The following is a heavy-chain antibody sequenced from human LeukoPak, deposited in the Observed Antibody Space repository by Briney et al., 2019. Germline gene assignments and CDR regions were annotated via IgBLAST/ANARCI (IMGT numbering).Heavy chain of an antibody. CDR2: IYPYDSYT. J-gene: IGHJ4*02. CDR1: DSILSRYG. V-gene: IGHV5-51*01. Sequence: GASLQISCRNSDSILSRYGIGWGRQLPGKGLEGMGIIYPYDSYTRYSPSFQGQVTISADKSISTAYMQWSSLKASDTAMYYCVRGSLYDSSGYQMGGQGTLVIVSS. D-gene: IGHD3-22*01. CDR3: VRGSLYDSSGYQM.